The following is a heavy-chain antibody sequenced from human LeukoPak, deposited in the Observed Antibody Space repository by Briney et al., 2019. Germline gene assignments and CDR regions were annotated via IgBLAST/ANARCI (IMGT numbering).Heavy chain of an antibody. CDR1: GFTFSSYG. V-gene: IGHV3-30*18. D-gene: IGHD6-13*01. CDR2: ISYDGSNK. Sequence: PGRSLRLSCAASGFTFSSYGMHWVRQAPGKGLEWVAVISYDGSNKYYADSVKGRFTISRDNSKNTLYLQMNSLRAEDTAVYYCAKPPSGAAADLFDFWGQGSLVIVSS. J-gene: IGHJ4*02. CDR3: AKPPSGAAADLFDF.